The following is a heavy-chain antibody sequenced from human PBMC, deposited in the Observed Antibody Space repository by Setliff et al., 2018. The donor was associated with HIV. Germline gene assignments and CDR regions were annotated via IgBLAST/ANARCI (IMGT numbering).Heavy chain of an antibody. Sequence: KPSETLSLTCIVSGDSVTGYHWNWIRQPAGQGLEWIGRIYYNGWTDYNPSLKSRLTMSVDTSNNLFSLRLTSVTAADAAVYYCARWIYGSSTYPLDSWGQGTRVTVSS. CDR1: GDSVTGYH. CDR3: ARWIYGSSTYPLDS. V-gene: IGHV4-4*07. J-gene: IGHJ5*01. D-gene: IGHD3-10*01. CDR2: IYYNGWT.